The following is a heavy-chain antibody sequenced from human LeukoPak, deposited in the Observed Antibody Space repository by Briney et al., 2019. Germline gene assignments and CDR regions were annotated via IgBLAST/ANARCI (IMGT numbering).Heavy chain of an antibody. CDR3: ARVEHSGSYPNWFDP. Sequence: GASVKVSCKASGYTFTGYYMHWVRQAPGQGLEWMGWINPNRGGTNYAQKFQGRVTMTRDTSISTAYMELSRLRSDDTAVYYCARVEHSGSYPNWFDPWGQGTLVTVSS. D-gene: IGHD1-26*01. V-gene: IGHV1-2*02. CDR1: GYTFTGYY. CDR2: INPNRGGT. J-gene: IGHJ5*02.